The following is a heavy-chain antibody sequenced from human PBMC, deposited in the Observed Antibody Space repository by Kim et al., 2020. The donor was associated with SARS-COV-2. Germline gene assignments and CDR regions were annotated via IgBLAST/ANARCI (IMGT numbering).Heavy chain of an antibody. V-gene: IGHV1-46*01. J-gene: IGHJ4*02. D-gene: IGHD3-10*01. Sequence: TKYAQNVQGRVTLTRDTSASTVYLEMSGLRSEDTAVHYCASGASGSTFFDLWGQGTLVTVST. CDR2: T. CDR3: ASGASGSTFFDL.